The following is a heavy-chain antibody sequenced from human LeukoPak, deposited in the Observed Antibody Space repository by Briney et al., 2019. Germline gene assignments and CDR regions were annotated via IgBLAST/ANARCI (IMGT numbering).Heavy chain of an antibody. J-gene: IGHJ6*02. CDR1: GGTFSSYA. Sequence: SVKVSCKASGGTFSSYAISWVRQAPGQGLEWMGGIIPIFGTANYAQKFQGRVTITADESTSTAYMELSSLRSEDTAVYYCARDVDSSLAYYYYGMDVWGQGTTVTVSS. CDR2: IIPIFGTA. V-gene: IGHV1-69*13. D-gene: IGHD6-13*01. CDR3: ARDVDSSLAYYYYGMDV.